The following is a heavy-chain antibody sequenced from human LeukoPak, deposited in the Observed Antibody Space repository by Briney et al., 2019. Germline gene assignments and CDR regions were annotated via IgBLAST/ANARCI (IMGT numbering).Heavy chain of an antibody. J-gene: IGHJ5*02. CDR2: IYYSGST. CDR1: GGSISSSSYY. CDR3: ASHPSSNWFDP. V-gene: IGHV4-39*01. Sequence: SETLSLTCTVSGGSISSSSYYWGWIRQPPGKGLEWIGSIYYSGSTYYNPSLKSRVTISVDTSKNQFSLKLSSVTAADTAVYYCASHPSSNWFDPWGQGTLVTVSS.